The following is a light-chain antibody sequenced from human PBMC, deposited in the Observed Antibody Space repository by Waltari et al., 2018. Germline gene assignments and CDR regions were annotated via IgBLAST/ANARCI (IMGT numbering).Light chain of an antibody. V-gene: IGKV1-9*01. CDR1: QGISSY. J-gene: IGKJ3*01. CDR2: ARS. CDR3: QQVNSYPFT. Sequence: CRASQGISSYLAWYQQKPGKAPKLLIYARSTLLNWVPSRFSGSGFGTDFTLTISSLQPEDFATYYCQQVNSYPFTFGPGTTVDIK.